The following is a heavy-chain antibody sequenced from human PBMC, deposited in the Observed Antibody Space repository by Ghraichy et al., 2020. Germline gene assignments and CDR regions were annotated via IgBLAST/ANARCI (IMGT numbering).Heavy chain of an antibody. Sequence: LSLTCAASGFTFSSYAMSWVRQAPGKGLEWVSAISGSGGNTYYADSVKGRFTFSRDNSKTTLYLQMNSLRAEDTAVYYCAKDVGRGGGSCFHHWGQGTLVTVSS. CDR1: GFTFSSYA. J-gene: IGHJ1*01. CDR3: AKDVGRGGGSCFHH. V-gene: IGHV3-23*01. D-gene: IGHD2-15*01. CDR2: ISGSGGNT.